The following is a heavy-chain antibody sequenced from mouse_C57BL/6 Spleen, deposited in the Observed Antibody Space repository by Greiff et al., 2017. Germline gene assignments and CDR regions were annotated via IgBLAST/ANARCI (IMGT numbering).Heavy chain of an antibody. CDR1: GFTFSSYA. CDR2: ISSGGDYT. CDR3: TRDEGKGTWFAY. Sequence: EVMLVESGEGLVKPGGSLKLSCAASGFTFSSYAMSWVRQTPEKRLEWVAYISSGGDYTYYADTVKGRFTISRDNARNTLYLQMSSLKSEDTAMYYCTRDEGKGTWFAYWGQGTLVTVSA. J-gene: IGHJ3*01. V-gene: IGHV5-9-1*02.